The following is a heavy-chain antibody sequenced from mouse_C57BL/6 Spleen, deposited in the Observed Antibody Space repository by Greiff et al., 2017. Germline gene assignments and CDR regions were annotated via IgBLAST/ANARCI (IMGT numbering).Heavy chain of an antibody. V-gene: IGHV5-17*01. CDR1: GFTFSDYG. J-gene: IGHJ3*01. Sequence: EVKLVESGGGLVKPGGSLKLSCAASGFTFSDYGMHWVRQAPEKGLEWVAYISSGSSTIYYADTVKGRFTISRDNAKNTLFLQMTSLRSEDTAMYYCAKQRAYGNYAWFAYWGQGTLVTVSA. CDR3: AKQRAYGNYAWFAY. CDR2: ISSGSSTI. D-gene: IGHD2-1*01.